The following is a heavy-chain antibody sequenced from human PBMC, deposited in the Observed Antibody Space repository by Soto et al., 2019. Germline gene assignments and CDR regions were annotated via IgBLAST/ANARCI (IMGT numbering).Heavy chain of an antibody. J-gene: IGHJ4*01. CDR3: AKSLLPSDY. Sequence: PGGSLRLACAASGFTFSSYAMSWVRQAPGKGLEWVSAISGSGGSTYYADSVKGRFTISRDNSKNTLFLQMSRLRAEDTAVYYWAKSLLPSDYWGQGTLVTVSS. D-gene: IGHD3-22*01. CDR1: GFTFSSYA. CDR2: ISGSGGST. V-gene: IGHV3-23*01.